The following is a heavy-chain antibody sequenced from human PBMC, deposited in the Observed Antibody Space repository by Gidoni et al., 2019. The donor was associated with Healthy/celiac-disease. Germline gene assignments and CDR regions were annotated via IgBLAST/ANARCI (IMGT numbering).Heavy chain of an antibody. J-gene: IGHJ3*02. CDR3: VKDRRLAARPNAFDI. D-gene: IGHD6-6*01. Sequence: VQLVESGGGLVQPGGPLRRSCSASRFTFSSYAMHWVRQAPGKGREYVSAISSNGGSTYYADSVKGRFTISRDNSKNTLYLQMSSLRAEDTAVYYCVKDRRLAARPNAFDIWGQGTMVTVSS. V-gene: IGHV3-64D*06. CDR1: RFTFSSYA. CDR2: ISSNGGST.